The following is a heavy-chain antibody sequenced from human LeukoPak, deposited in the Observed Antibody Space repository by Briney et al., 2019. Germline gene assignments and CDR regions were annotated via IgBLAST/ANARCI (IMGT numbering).Heavy chain of an antibody. CDR3: ARVTISITSGGVIDP. CDR2: VDHTGST. J-gene: IGHJ5*02. D-gene: IGHD3-16*01. Sequence: PSETLSLTCSVSDDSITMYYWTWIRQPPGKGLEWIGYVDHTGSTNFNPSLNGRVSISRDTTNNLFSLNLSSVTAADMAVYYCARVTISITSGGVIDPWGQGTLVTVSS. V-gene: IGHV4-59*12. CDR1: DDSITMYY.